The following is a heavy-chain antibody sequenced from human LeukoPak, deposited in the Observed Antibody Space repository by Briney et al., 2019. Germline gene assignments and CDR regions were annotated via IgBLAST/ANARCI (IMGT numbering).Heavy chain of an antibody. D-gene: IGHD5-24*01. CDR1: GFTFSNYW. V-gene: IGHV3-7*01. CDR3: ARDPHRWFDY. Sequence: RGSLRLSCAASGFTFSNYWMTWVRQAPGKGLEWVASIKADGTETYYVDSVKGRFTISKDNAENSLYLQMDSLRAEDTAVYYCARDPHRWFDYWGQGTLVTVSS. J-gene: IGHJ4*02. CDR2: IKADGTET.